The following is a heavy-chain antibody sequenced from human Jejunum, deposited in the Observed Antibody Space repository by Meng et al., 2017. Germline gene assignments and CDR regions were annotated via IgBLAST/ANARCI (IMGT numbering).Heavy chain of an antibody. CDR2: TYYRSKWDS. V-gene: IGHV6-1*01. Sequence: LEHSVPGLVEPSPTIYPTCANSGDMVSRDSAAWNWIRQYPSRGLEWLGRTYYRSKWDSDYAVSVKSRITINTDTSKNQLSLQLNSVTPEDTAVYYCARDESRLLRSWGQGTLVTVSS. CDR1: GDMVSRDSAA. CDR3: ARDESRLLRS. J-gene: IGHJ5*02. D-gene: IGHD3-22*01.